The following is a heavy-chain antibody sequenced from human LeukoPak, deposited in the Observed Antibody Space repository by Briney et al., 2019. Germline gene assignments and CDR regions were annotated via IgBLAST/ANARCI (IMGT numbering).Heavy chain of an antibody. CDR2: IYSGGST. D-gene: IGHD5-24*01. CDR1: GFTVSSNY. Sequence: GGSLRLSCAASGFTVSSNYMSWVRQAPGKGLGWVSVIYSGGSTYYADSVKGRFTISRDNSKNTLYLQMNSLRAEDTAVYYCARDSLDGVFDYWGQGTLVTVSS. V-gene: IGHV3-66*01. CDR3: ARDSLDGVFDY. J-gene: IGHJ4*02.